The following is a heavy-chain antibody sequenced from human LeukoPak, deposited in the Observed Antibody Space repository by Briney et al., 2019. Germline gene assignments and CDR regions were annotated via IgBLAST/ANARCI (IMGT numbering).Heavy chain of an antibody. D-gene: IGHD6-19*01. V-gene: IGHV3-23*01. CDR2: ISGSGGST. Sequence: GGSLRLSCAASGFTLSSYAMSWVRQAPGKGLEWVSAISGSGGSTYYADSVKGRFTISRDNSKNTLYLQMNSLRAEDTAVYYCAKDRLSRNIAVATLNWFDPWGQGTLVTVSS. CDR3: AKDRLSRNIAVATLNWFDP. CDR1: GFTLSSYA. J-gene: IGHJ5*02.